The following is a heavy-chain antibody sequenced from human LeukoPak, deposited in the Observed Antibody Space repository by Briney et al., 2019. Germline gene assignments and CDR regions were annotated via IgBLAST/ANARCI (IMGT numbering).Heavy chain of an antibody. CDR2: IYHSGST. D-gene: IGHD6-19*01. Sequence: SETLSLTCAVSGGSISSSNWWSWVRQPPGKGLEWIGEIYHSGSTNYNPSLKSRVTISVDKSKNQFSLKLSSVTAADTAVYYCARGSSGWKGGFDYWGQGTLVTVSS. V-gene: IGHV4-4*02. J-gene: IGHJ4*02. CDR3: ARGSSGWKGGFDY. CDR1: GGSISSSNW.